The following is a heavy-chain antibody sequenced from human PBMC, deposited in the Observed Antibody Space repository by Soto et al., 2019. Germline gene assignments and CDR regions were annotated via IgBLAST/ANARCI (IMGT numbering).Heavy chain of an antibody. J-gene: IGHJ4*02. V-gene: IGHV2-5*02. D-gene: IGHD5-12*01. CDR1: GFSLTSGVG. CDR2: IYWDDDK. Sequence: QITLKESGPTLVRPPQTLTLTCTFSGFSLTSGVGVGWIRQPPGKALEWLALIYWDDDKRYSPSLKNRLTITKDTSKNQVVLTMTNVGPVDTATHFCAHIDPEIVTVGGHGGFDYWGQGTLVTVSS. CDR3: AHIDPEIVTVGGHGGFDY.